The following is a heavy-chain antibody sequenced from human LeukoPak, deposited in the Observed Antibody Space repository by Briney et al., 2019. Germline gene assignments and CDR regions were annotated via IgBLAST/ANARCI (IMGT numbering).Heavy chain of an antibody. J-gene: IGHJ4*02. CDR1: GFTFSSYA. CDR2: ISGSGGST. CDR3: AKDTVRYYYDSSGYEDY. V-gene: IGHV3-23*01. Sequence: GGSLRLSCAASGFTFSSYAMSWVRQTPGKGLEWVSAISGSGGSTYYTDSVKGRSTISRDNSKNTLYLQMNSLRAEDTAVYYCAKDTVRYYYDSSGYEDYWGQGTLVTVSS. D-gene: IGHD3-22*01.